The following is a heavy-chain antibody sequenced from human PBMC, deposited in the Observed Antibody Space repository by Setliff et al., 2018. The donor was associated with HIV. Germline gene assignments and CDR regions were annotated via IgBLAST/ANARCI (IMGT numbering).Heavy chain of an antibody. Sequence: GGSLRLSCAAFGFSFSKYSMSWVRQAPGKGLEWVANIKQDGSEKIYVDSLKGRFTISRDNAKNSLYLQMNSLRAEDTAVYYCAGAPSSGWYYYEYWGQGTLVTVSS. D-gene: IGHD6-19*01. J-gene: IGHJ4*02. CDR1: GFSFSKYS. V-gene: IGHV3-7*01. CDR2: IKQDGSEK. CDR3: AGAPSSGWYYYEY.